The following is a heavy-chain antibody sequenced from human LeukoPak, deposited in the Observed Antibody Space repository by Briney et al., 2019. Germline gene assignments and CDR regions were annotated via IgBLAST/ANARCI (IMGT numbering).Heavy chain of an antibody. CDR2: INSDGSST. V-gene: IGHV3-74*01. J-gene: IGHJ4*02. D-gene: IGHD1-7*01. CDR3: ARGNYYFDY. CDR1: GFTFSNYW. Sequence: PGGSLRLSCAASGFTFSNYWMHWVRQAPGKGLGWVSRINSDGSSTIYADSVKGRFTISRDNAKNTLFLQMNSLRAEDTAVYYCARGNYYFDYWGQGTLVTVSS.